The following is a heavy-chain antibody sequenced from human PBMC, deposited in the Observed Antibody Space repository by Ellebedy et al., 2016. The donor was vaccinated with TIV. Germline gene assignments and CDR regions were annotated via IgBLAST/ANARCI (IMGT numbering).Heavy chain of an antibody. Sequence: GGSLRLSXAASGFTFSSYSLDWVRQAPGKRLEWVAVIWYDGSNKYYADSVKGRFTISRDNSKNTLYLQMNSLRAEDTAVYYCARGRYYDFWSGYFVDYWGQGTLVTVSS. J-gene: IGHJ4*02. V-gene: IGHV3-33*08. CDR3: ARGRYYDFWSGYFVDY. CDR2: IWYDGSNK. CDR1: GFTFSSYS. D-gene: IGHD3-3*01.